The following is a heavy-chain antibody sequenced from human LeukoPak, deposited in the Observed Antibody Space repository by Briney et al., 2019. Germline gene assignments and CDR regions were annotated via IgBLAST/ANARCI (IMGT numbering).Heavy chain of an antibody. CDR2: IYHSGNT. Sequence: PSQTLSLTCAVSGGSISSGGYSWSWIRQPPGKGLEWIGYIYHSGNTNYNPSLKSRVTISVDTSKNQFSLRLSSVTAADTAVYYCARVSVAVAGDYFDYWGQGTLVTVSP. D-gene: IGHD6-19*01. J-gene: IGHJ4*02. V-gene: IGHV4-30-2*01. CDR3: ARVSVAVAGDYFDY. CDR1: GGSISSGGYS.